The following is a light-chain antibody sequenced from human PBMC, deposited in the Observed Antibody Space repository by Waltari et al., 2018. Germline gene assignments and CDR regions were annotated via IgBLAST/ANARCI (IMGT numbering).Light chain of an antibody. J-gene: IGKJ4*01. CDR2: LNS. Sequence: DIVMTQSPLSLPVTPGEPASISCRSSQSLLHSNGKNYLDWYVQKPGQSPQLLIYLNSHRASGVPDRFSGSGSGTDFTLKISRVEAEDVGVYYCMQALQAPLTFGGGTKVEIK. CDR1: QSLLHSNGKNY. V-gene: IGKV2-28*01. CDR3: MQALQAPLT.